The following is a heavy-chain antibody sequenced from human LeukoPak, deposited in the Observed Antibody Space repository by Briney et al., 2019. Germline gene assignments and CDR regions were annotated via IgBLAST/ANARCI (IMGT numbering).Heavy chain of an antibody. CDR3: ARDSVLRYFDWPTMAYYYYYYMDV. CDR1: GFTFSSYW. J-gene: IGHJ6*03. D-gene: IGHD3-9*01. V-gene: IGHV3-7*01. CDR2: IKQDGSEK. Sequence: GGSLRLSCAASGFTFSSYWMSWVRQAPGKGLEWVANIKQDGSEKYYVDSVKGRFTISRDNAKSSLYLQMNSLRAEDTAVYYCARDSVLRYFDWPTMAYYYYYYMDVWGKGTTGTVSS.